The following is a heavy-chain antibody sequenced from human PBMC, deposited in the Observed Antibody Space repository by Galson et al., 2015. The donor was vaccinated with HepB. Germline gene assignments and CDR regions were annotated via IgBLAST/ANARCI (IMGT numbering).Heavy chain of an antibody. Sequence: SLRLSCAASGFTFSSYSMNWVRQAPGKGLEWVSSISSSSSYIYYADSVKGRFTISRDNSKNTLSLQMNSLRAEDTAVYYCAKVAATSGYYSSGFDIWGQGTTVTVSS. V-gene: IGHV3-21*04. CDR3: AKVAATSGYYSSGFDI. D-gene: IGHD3-22*01. J-gene: IGHJ3*02. CDR2: ISSSSSYI. CDR1: GFTFSSYS.